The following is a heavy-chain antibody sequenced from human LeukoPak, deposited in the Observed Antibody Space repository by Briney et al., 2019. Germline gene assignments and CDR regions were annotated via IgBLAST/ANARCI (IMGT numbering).Heavy chain of an antibody. J-gene: IGHJ4*02. CDR3: AREGYCSSTSCSGRYFDY. D-gene: IGHD2-2*01. CDR1: GGSISSYY. Sequence: PSETLSLTCTVSGGSISSYYWSWIRQPAGKGLEWIGRIYTSGSTNYNPSLKSRVTMSVDTSKNQFSLKLSSVTAADTAVYYCAREGYCSSTSCSGRYFDYWGQGTLVTVSS. V-gene: IGHV4-4*07. CDR2: IYTSGST.